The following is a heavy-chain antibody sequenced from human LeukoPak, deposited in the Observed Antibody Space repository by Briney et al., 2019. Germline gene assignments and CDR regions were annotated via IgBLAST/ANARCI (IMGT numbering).Heavy chain of an antibody. CDR3: ARGGGSWYNGFPSDY. CDR2: IYYSGST. J-gene: IGHJ4*02. Sequence: SETLSLTCTVSGGSISSYYWSWIRQPPGKGLEWIGYIYYSGSTNYNPSLKSRVTISVDTSKNQFSLKLSSVTAADTAVYYCARGGGSWYNGFPSDYWGQGTLVTVSS. D-gene: IGHD2-15*01. CDR1: GGSISSYY. V-gene: IGHV4-59*01.